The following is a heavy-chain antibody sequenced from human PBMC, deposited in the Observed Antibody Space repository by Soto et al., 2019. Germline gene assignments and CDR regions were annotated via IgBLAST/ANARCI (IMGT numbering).Heavy chain of an antibody. J-gene: IGHJ4*02. Sequence: TLSLTCIVSGGSISDSPHFWGWVRQPPGKGLEWIGSIHYSGRTYHNPSLKSRATISVDTSKNQFSLRLSSVTAADTAVYYCARGFYGDGVEYWGQGTLVTVSS. CDR3: ARGFYGDGVEY. CDR2: IHYSGRT. D-gene: IGHD4-17*01. V-gene: IGHV4-39*01. CDR1: GGSISDSPHF.